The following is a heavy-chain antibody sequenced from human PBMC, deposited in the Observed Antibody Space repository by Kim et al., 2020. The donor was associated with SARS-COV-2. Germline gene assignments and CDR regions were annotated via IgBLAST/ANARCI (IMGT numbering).Heavy chain of an antibody. CDR2: IYHSGST. J-gene: IGHJ6*03. D-gene: IGHD4-17*01. CDR3: ARSSYGAHQSNYYYYM. CDR1: GGSISSSNW. V-gene: IGHV4-4*02. Sequence: SETLSLTCAVSGGSISSSNWCSWVRQPPGKGLEWIGEIYHSGSTNYNPPLKSRVTISVDKSKNKFSLTLSSLTAAATAVYYCARSSYGAHQSNYYYYM.